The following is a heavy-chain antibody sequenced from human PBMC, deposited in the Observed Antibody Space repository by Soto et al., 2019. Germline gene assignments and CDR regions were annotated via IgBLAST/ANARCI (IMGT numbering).Heavy chain of an antibody. CDR1: GFSFSTYW. CDR3: ARGGHWAADY. V-gene: IGHV3-7*03. J-gene: IGHJ4*02. CDR2: INEDGGAK. D-gene: IGHD7-27*01. Sequence: EVQVVESGGGLVQPGGSLRLSCIGSGFSFSTYWLSWLRQAPGKGLEWVARINEDGGAKYYVDTVKGRFTVSRDNTKNSLYLQMNSLSADDTAVYYCARGGHWAADYWGPGNQVIVSS.